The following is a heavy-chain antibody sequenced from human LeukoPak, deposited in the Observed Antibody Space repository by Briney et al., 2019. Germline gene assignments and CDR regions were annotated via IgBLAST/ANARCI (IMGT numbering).Heavy chain of an antibody. V-gene: IGHV3-23*01. CDR2: ISGSGGTP. D-gene: IGHD3-16*01. J-gene: IGHJ4*02. CDR3: VTLGD. CDR1: GLIFSRYA. Sequence: GGSLRLSCAVCGLIFSRYAMSWVRGAPAKGLEWVSAISGSGGTPYYAHSVKGRFPISRDNSKNTLYLQMNSLRAEDTAVYYCVTLGDWGQGTLVTVSS.